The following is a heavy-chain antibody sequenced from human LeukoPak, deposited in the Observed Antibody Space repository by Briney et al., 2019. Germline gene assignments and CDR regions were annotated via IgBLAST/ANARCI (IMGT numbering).Heavy chain of an antibody. CDR2: ISYDGSNK. D-gene: IGHD3-10*01. V-gene: IGHV3-30*18. Sequence: GRSLRLSCAASGFTFSSYGMHWVRQAPGKGLEWVAVISYDGSNKYYADSVKGRFTVSRDNSKSTLYLQMNSLRAEDTAVYYCAKDRELLWFGELLLGRDDYFDYWGQGTLVTVSS. J-gene: IGHJ4*02. CDR1: GFTFSSYG. CDR3: AKDRELLWFGELLLGRDDYFDY.